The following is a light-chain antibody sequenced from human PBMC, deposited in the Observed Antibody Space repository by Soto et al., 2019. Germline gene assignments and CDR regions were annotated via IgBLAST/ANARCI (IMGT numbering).Light chain of an antibody. V-gene: IGLV3-21*02. CDR1: NIGGQS. CDR3: QVWDTLIDHPVV. CDR2: DDR. Sequence: SYVLTQPPSVSVAPGQTARITCGGHNIGGQSVHWYQQRPGQAPVLVVYDDRDRPSGIPERFSGSNSGDAATLTISRVEAGADADYFCQVWDTLIDHPVVFGGGTKLTVL. J-gene: IGLJ3*02.